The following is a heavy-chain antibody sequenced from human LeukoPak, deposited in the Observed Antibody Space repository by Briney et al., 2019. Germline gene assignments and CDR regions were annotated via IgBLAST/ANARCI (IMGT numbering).Heavy chain of an antibody. CDR3: ARVGWYYAHYYYYYYMDV. CDR1: GYTFTSYD. J-gene: IGHJ6*03. D-gene: IGHD6-19*01. Sequence: ASVKVSCKASGYTFTSYDINWVRQATGQGLEWMGWMNPNSGNTGYAQKFQGRVTITRNTSISTAYMELSSLRSEDTAVYYCARVGWYYAHYYYYYYMDVWGKGTTVTVSS. CDR2: MNPNSGNT. V-gene: IGHV1-8*03.